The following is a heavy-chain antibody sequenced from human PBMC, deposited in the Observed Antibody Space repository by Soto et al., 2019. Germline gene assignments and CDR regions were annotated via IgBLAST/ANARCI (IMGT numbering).Heavy chain of an antibody. Sequence: LRLSCAASEFTFSNYAMHWVRQAPGKGLQWLAVISYDGNNKYYADSVEGRFTISRDNSKNTVYLQMNSLRLEDTAVYYCARGPSYSDSYFDHWGQGTLVTVSS. J-gene: IGHJ4*02. CDR2: ISYDGNNK. V-gene: IGHV3-30*03. D-gene: IGHD4-17*01. CDR1: EFTFSNYA. CDR3: ARGPSYSDSYFDH.